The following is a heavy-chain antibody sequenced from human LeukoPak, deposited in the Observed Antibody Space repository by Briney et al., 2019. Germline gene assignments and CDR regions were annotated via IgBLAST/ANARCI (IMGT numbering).Heavy chain of an antibody. CDR1: GGSISSGGYY. Sequence: SQTLSLTCTVSGGSISSGGYYWSWIRQHPGKGLEWIGYIYYSGNTYYNPSLKSRVTISVDTSKNQFSLKLISVTAADTAVYYCARRRYYGSVSYSHLDSWGQGALVTVSS. J-gene: IGHJ4*02. V-gene: IGHV4-31*03. D-gene: IGHD3-10*01. CDR3: ARRRYYGSVSYSHLDS. CDR2: IYYSGNT.